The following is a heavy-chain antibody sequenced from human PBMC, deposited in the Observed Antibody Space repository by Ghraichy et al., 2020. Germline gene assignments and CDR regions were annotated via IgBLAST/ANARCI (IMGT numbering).Heavy chain of an antibody. V-gene: IGHV3-23*01. D-gene: IGHD6-19*01. Sequence: GALRLSCAASGFTFSNYAMSWLRQPPGKGLEWVSAIRGSGVNTYYADSVKGRFTVSRDNSKNSLYLQMNSLRAEDTAVYYCAKEMDTRGWYSADYWGQGTLVTVSS. CDR2: IRGSGVNT. CDR1: GFTFSNYA. CDR3: AKEMDTRGWYSADY. J-gene: IGHJ4*02.